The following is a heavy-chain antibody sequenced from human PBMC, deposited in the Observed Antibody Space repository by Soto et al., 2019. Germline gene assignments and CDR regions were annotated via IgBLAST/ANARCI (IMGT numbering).Heavy chain of an antibody. CDR2: ISSTTNYI. J-gene: IGHJ4*02. V-gene: IGHV3-21*06. CDR1: GLTFTRYS. Sequence: PGGSLRLSCAASGLTFTRYSMNWVRQAPGKGLEWVSSISSTTNYIYYGDSMKGRFTISRDNAKNSLYLEMNSLRAEDTAVYYCARESEDLTSNFDYWGQGXLVTVYS. CDR3: ARESEDLTSNFDY.